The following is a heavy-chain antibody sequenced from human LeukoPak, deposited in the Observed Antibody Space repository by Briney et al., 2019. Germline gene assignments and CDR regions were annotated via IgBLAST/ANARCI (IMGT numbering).Heavy chain of an antibody. D-gene: IGHD3-22*01. J-gene: IGHJ4*02. CDR1: GFTFSSYS. CDR3: AKTTDFYDSSGYYSGFDY. Sequence: PGGSLRLSCAASGFTFSSYSMNWVRQAPGKGLEWVAFIRYDGSNKYYADSVKGRFTISRDNSKNTLYLQMNSLRAEDTAVYYCAKTTDFYDSSGYYSGFDYWGQGTLVTVSS. CDR2: IRYDGSNK. V-gene: IGHV3-30*02.